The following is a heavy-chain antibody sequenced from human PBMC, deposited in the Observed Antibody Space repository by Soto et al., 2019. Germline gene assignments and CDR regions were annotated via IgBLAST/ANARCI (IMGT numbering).Heavy chain of an antibody. D-gene: IGHD1-7*01. CDR1: GNTFSNYG. CDR2: IWFDGSNK. CDR3: TGGTNVMDV. J-gene: IGHJ6*02. Sequence: QVQLVESGGGVVQPGRSLRLSCAASGNTFSNYGMHWVRQAPGKGLEWVAVIWFDGSNKYYADSVKGRFTISRDNSKNTLYLQMNSLRAEDTAVYYCTGGTNVMDVWGQGTTVTVSS. V-gene: IGHV3-33*01.